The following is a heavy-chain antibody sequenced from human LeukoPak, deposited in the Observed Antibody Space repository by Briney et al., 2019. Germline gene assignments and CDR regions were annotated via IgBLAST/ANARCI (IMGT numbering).Heavy chain of an antibody. CDR1: GITFSGHR. Sequence: GGSLSLSCAASGITFSGHRMHWVRHAPGKGPAWVSRIKSDGSSTSYADSVKGRFTISSDNAKNTLYLQMNSLRAEDTAVYYCARSDWFDPWGQGTLVIVSS. J-gene: IGHJ5*02. CDR3: ARSDWFDP. CDR2: IKSDGSST. V-gene: IGHV3-74*01.